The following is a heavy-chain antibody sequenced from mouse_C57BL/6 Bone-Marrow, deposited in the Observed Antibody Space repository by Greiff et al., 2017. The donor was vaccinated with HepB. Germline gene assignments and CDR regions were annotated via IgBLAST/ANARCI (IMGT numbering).Heavy chain of an antibody. CDR1: GYTFTDYE. D-gene: IGHD1-1*01. V-gene: IGHV1-15*01. CDR3: TKEEVITTVVATEHWYFDV. Sequence: QVQLQQSVAELVRPGASVTLSCKASGYTFTDYEMHWVKQTPVHGLEWIGAIDPETGGTAYNQKFKGKAILTADKSSSTAYMELRSLTSEDSAVYYCTKEEVITTVVATEHWYFDVWGTGTTVTVSS. J-gene: IGHJ1*03. CDR2: IDPETGGT.